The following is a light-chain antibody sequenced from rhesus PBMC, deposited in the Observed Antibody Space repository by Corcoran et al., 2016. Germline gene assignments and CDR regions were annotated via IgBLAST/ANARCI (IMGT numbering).Light chain of an antibody. V-gene: IGKV3-42*01. CDR2: RTS. Sequence: EIVLTQSPTSMAVSQGERVTISCTASSSVSTSYLPWYQQKPGFPPRLLVYRTSSLASGVPARFSGSGSGTSYTLTISSMEAEDAANYYCQQGNSIPYSFGQGTKVEIK. J-gene: IGKJ2*01. CDR3: QQGNSIPYS. CDR1: SSVSTS.